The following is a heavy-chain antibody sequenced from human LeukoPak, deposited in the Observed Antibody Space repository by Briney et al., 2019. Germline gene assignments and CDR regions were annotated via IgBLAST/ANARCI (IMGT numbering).Heavy chain of an antibody. V-gene: IGHV4-59*01. J-gene: IGHJ3*02. D-gene: IGHD6-19*01. CDR2: IYYSGST. CDR3: ARDTSEWLAPQPNAFDI. Sequence: SETLSLTCTVSGGSISSYYWSWIRQPPGKGLEGIGYIYYSGSTNYNASLKSRVTIPVDTSKNQFSLKLRSVPAADTAVYYCARDTSEWLAPQPNAFDIWGKGTMVTVSS. CDR1: GGSISSYY.